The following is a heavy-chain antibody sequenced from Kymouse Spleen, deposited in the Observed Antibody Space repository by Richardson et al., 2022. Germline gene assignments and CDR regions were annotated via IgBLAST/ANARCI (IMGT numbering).Heavy chain of an antibody. CDR3: AKDQMGTGYYYYYGMDV. CDR1: GFTFSSYG. Sequence: QVQLVESGGGVVQPGRSLRLSCAASGFTFSSYGMHWVRQAPGKGLEWVAVISYDGSNKYYADSVKGRFTISRDNSKNTLYLQMNSLRAEDTAVYYCAKDQMGTGYYYYYGMDVWGQGTTVTVSS. V-gene: IGHV3-30*18. D-gene: IGHD1-1*01,IGHD1-20*01,IGHD1-7*01. CDR2: ISYDGSNK. J-gene: IGHJ6*02.